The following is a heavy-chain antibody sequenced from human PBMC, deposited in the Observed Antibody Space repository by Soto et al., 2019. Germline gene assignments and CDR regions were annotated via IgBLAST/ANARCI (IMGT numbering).Heavy chain of an antibody. J-gene: IGHJ4*02. D-gene: IGHD3-10*01. V-gene: IGHV5-10-1*01. Sequence: PGESLKISCKGSGYSFTSYWISWVRQMPGKGLEWMGRIDPSDSYTNYSPSFQGHVTISADKSISTAYLQWSSLKASDTAMYYCVRRNSGSYYKFYWGQGTLVTVS. CDR2: IDPSDSYT. CDR1: GYSFTSYW. CDR3: VRRNSGSYYKFY.